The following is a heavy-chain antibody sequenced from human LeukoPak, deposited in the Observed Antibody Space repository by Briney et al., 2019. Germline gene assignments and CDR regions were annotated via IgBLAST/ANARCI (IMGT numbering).Heavy chain of an antibody. Sequence: GGSLRLSCAASGFTFSTCWMSWVRQAPGKGLEWVSAISGSGGSTYYADSVKGRFTISRDNSKNTLYLQMNSLRAEDTAVYYCAKHPTTYSSGWYDLWNVGYYFDYWGQGTLVTVSS. CDR3: AKHPTTYSSGWYDLWNVGYYFDY. CDR1: GFTFSTCW. J-gene: IGHJ4*02. CDR2: ISGSGGST. D-gene: IGHD6-19*01. V-gene: IGHV3-23*01.